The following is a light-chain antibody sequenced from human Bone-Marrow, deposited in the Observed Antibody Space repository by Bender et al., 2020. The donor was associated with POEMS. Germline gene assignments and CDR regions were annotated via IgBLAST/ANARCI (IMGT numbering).Light chain of an antibody. V-gene: IGLV2-14*01. CDR2: DVS. J-gene: IGLJ3*02. CDR1: SSDVGGYNY. Sequence: QSALTQPASVSGSPGQSITISCTGTSSDVGGYNYVSWYQQHPGKAPKLMIFDVSSRPSGVSNRFSGSKSGTSASLAITGLQAEDEGDYYCQSYDSLSGWLFGGGTKLTVL. CDR3: QSYDSLSGWL.